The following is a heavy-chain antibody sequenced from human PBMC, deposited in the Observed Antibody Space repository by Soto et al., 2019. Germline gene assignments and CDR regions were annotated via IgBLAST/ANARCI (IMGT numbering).Heavy chain of an antibody. CDR3: ASGYDDEY. D-gene: IGHD5-12*01. Sequence: QVQLVQSGAEVQKPGASVYVSCKASGYTFTSYGISWVRQTPGQGLEWMGWISPYNGQTNFAQKFXDXVXMPTDTSTSTAYMELRSLRSDDTAVYYCASGYDDEYWGQGTLVTVSS. CDR2: ISPYNGQT. J-gene: IGHJ4*02. V-gene: IGHV1-18*01. CDR1: GYTFTSYG.